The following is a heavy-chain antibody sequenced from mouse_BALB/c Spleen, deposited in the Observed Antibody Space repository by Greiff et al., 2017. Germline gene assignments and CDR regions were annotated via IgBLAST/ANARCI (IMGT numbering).Heavy chain of an antibody. CDR3: ARDYRYDEGFFAY. J-gene: IGHJ3*01. D-gene: IGHD2-14*01. CDR1: GFTFSDYY. CDR2: ISDGGSYT. Sequence: EVQGVESGGGLVKPGGSLKLSCAASGFTFSDYYMYWVRQTPEKRLEWVATISDGGSYTYYPDSVKGRFTISRDNAKNNLYLQMSSLKSEDTAMYYCARDYRYDEGFFAYWGQGTLVTVSA. V-gene: IGHV5-4*02.